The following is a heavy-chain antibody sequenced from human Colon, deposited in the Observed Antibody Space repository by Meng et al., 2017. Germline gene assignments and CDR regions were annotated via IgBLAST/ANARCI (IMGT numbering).Heavy chain of an antibody. CDR3: ARDLPVDS. Sequence: SETLSLTCTVSGGSMSDYYWSWIRQPPGKRPEWIGYVYYTGATNSNPSLRSRVTISLDTSKNQFSLKLTSMTAADTAVYYCARDLPVDSWGQGTLVTVSS. V-gene: IGHV4-59*01. D-gene: IGHD1-14*01. J-gene: IGHJ4*02. CDR1: GGSMSDYY. CDR2: VYYTGAT.